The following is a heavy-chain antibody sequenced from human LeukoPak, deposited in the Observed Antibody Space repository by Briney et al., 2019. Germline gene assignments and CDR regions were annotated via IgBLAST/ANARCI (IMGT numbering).Heavy chain of an antibody. D-gene: IGHD1-26*01. J-gene: IGHJ4*02. CDR3: AREREGHFDY. V-gene: IGHV3-21*01. CDR1: GFTFSSYS. CDR2: ISSSSSYI. Sequence: GGSLRLSCAASGFTFSSYSMNWVRQAPGKGLEWVSSISSSSSYIYYADSVKGRFTISGDSAKNSLYLQMNSLRAEDTAVYYCAREREGHFDYWGQGTLVTVSS.